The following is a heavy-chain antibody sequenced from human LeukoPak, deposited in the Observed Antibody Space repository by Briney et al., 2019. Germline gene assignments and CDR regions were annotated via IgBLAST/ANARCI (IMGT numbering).Heavy chain of an antibody. Sequence: PGGSLRLSCAASGFIFSNYVMSWVRQAPGKGLVWVSGINGDGTSTTYMDSVKGRFTISRDNAKNTLYLQMNSLRTEDTAVYYCASDQEREYSGYDPFDYWGQGTLVTVSS. CDR2: INGDGTST. D-gene: IGHD5-12*01. J-gene: IGHJ4*02. CDR1: GFIFSNYV. V-gene: IGHV3-74*01. CDR3: ASDQEREYSGYDPFDY.